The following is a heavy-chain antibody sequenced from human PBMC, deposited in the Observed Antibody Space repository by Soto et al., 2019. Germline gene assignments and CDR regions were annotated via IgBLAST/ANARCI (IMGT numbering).Heavy chain of an antibody. D-gene: IGHD1-26*01. V-gene: IGHV1-69*13. CDR3: ARSNSGSYYSVY. CDR1: GGTFSSYA. J-gene: IGHJ4*02. Sequence: SVKVSCKASGGTFSSYAISWVRQAPGQGLEWMGGIIPIFGTANYAQKFQGRVTITADESTSTAYMELGSLRSEDTAVYYCARSNSGSYYSVYWGQGTLVTVSS. CDR2: IIPIFGTA.